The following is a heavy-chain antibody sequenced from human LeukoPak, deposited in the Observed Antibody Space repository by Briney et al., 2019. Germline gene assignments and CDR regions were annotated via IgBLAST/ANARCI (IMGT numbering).Heavy chain of an antibody. CDR3: ARGGCSSTSCYRNGNWFDP. CDR2: MNPNRGNT. Sequence: ASVKVSCKASGYTFTSYDINWVRQATGQGLEWMGWMNPNRGNTGYAQKFQGRVTMTRNTSISTAYMELSSLRSEDTAVYYCARGGCSSTSCYRNGNWFDPWGQGTLVTVSS. CDR1: GYTFTSYD. D-gene: IGHD2-2*02. J-gene: IGHJ5*02. V-gene: IGHV1-8*01.